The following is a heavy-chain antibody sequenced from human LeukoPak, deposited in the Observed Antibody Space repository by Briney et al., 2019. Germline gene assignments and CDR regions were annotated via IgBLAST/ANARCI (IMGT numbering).Heavy chain of an antibody. CDR1: GYTFTSYD. CDR3: ARGLEGYDFWSGYYVSSYYYYGMDV. V-gene: IGHV1-8*01. J-gene: IGHJ6*02. CDR2: MNPNSGNA. Sequence: GASVKVSCKASGYTFTSYDINWVRQATGQGLEWMGWMNPNSGNAGYAQKFQGRVTMTRNTSIGTAYMELSSLRSEDTAVYYCARGLEGYDFWSGYYVSSYYYYGMDVWGQGTTVTVSS. D-gene: IGHD3-3*01.